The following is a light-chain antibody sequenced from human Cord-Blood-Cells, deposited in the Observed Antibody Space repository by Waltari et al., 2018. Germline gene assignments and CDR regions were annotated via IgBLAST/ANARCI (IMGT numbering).Light chain of an antibody. J-gene: IGKJ3*01. CDR1: QSIRSY. Sequence: IQITQSPSSLSASVGDRVTITCRASQSIRSYLNWYQQKPGNAPKLLIYAASSLQSGVPSRCSGSGSGTDFTLTISSLQPEDFATDYCQQSYSTPFTFGPGTKVDIK. CDR2: AAS. V-gene: IGKV1-39*01. CDR3: QQSYSTPFT.